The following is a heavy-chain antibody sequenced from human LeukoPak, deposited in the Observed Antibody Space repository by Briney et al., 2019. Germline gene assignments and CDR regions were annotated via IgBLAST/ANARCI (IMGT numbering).Heavy chain of an antibody. D-gene: IGHD2-2*01. V-gene: IGHV1-24*01. Sequence: ASVKVSCKVSGYTITELSMHWVRQAPGKGLEWMGGFDPEDGETIYAQKFQGRVTMTEDTSTDTAYMELSSLRSEDTAVYYCATGPVRCSSTSCYAIFDYWGQGTLVTVSS. CDR2: FDPEDGET. J-gene: IGHJ4*02. CDR1: GYTITELS. CDR3: ATGPVRCSSTSCYAIFDY.